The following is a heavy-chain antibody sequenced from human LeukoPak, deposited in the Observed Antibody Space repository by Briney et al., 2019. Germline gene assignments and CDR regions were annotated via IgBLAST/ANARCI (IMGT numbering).Heavy chain of an antibody. CDR1: GGSISSSSYY. CDR2: IYYSGST. V-gene: IGHV4-39*07. CDR3: ARALVDGDGDDY. D-gene: IGHD4-17*01. Sequence: PSETLSLTCTVSGGSISSSSYYWGWIRQPPGKGLEWIGSIYYSGSTYYNPSLKSRVTISVDTSKNQFSLKLSSVTAADTAVYYCARALVDGDGDDYWGQGTLVTVSS. J-gene: IGHJ4*02.